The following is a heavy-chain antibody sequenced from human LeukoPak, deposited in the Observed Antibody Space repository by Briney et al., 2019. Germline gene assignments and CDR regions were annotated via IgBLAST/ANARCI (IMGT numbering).Heavy chain of an antibody. CDR1: GFTVSSNY. CDR3: ARDRYGDYIEFGY. V-gene: IGHV3-66*01. Sequence: PGGSLRLSCAASGFTVSSNYMSWVRQAPGKGLEWVSIVYSGGSTYYADSVKGRFTISRDNSKNTLYLQMNSLRAEDTAVYYCARDRYGDYIEFGYWGQGALVTVSS. CDR2: VYSGGST. D-gene: IGHD4-17*01. J-gene: IGHJ4*02.